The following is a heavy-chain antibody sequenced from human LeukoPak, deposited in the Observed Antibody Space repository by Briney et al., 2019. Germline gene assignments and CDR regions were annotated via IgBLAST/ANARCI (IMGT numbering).Heavy chain of an antibody. V-gene: IGHV3-66*01. CDR3: AAYGSGSYYSPG. CDR1: GFTFSNYA. Sequence: GGSLRLSCAASGFTFSNYAMSWVRQAPGKGLEWVSVIYSGGSTYYADSVKGRFTISRDNSKNTLYLQMNSLRAEDTAVYYCAAYGSGSYYSPGWGQGTLVTVSS. CDR2: IYSGGST. J-gene: IGHJ4*02. D-gene: IGHD3-10*01.